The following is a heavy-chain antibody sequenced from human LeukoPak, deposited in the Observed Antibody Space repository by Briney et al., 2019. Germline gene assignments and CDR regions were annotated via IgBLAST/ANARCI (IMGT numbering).Heavy chain of an antibody. CDR1: GFTFGDYA. J-gene: IGHJ4*02. CDR3: TRDLGSSGWFPFDY. V-gene: IGHV3-49*04. CDR2: IRSKAYGGTT. Sequence: GGSLRLSCTASGFTFGDYAMSWVRQAPGKGLEWVGSIRSKAYGGTTEYAASVKGRFTISRDDSKSIAYLQMNSLKPEDTAVYYCTRDLGSSGWFPFDYWGQGTLVTVSS. D-gene: IGHD6-19*01.